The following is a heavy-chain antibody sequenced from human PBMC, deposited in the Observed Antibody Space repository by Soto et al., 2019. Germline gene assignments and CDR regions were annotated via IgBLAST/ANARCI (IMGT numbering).Heavy chain of an antibody. D-gene: IGHD3-10*01. CDR3: ARSHYGGWAAWFEP. J-gene: IGHJ5*02. CDR2: INPGRNT. Sequence: QVQLQQWGAGLLKPSETLSLTCGVHGESLSGYYWTWIRQPPGRGLEWIGEINPGRNTNYKPSLNSRVTISTDTSENHFSLNLTSVTAADTAIYYCARSHYGGWAAWFEPWGQGTLVTISS. V-gene: IGHV4-34*01. CDR1: GESLSGYY.